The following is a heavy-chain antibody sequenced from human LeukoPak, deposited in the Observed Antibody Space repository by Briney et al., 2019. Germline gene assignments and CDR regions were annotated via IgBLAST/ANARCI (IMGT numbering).Heavy chain of an antibody. Sequence: GGSLRLSCAASGFPFSSYSMNWVRQAPGKGLEWVSSISSSSSHTYYADSVKGRFTISRDNAKNSLYLQMNSLRAEDTAVYYCARALGVVVPAASYGMDVWGKGTTVTVSS. V-gene: IGHV3-21*01. CDR2: ISSSSSHT. CDR3: ARALGVVVPAASYGMDV. CDR1: GFPFSSYS. D-gene: IGHD2-2*01. J-gene: IGHJ6*04.